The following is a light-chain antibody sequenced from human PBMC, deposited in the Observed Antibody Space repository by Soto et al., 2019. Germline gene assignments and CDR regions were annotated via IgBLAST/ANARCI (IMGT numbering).Light chain of an antibody. CDR3: QKYSSVPV. V-gene: IGKV1-27*01. CDR1: QGIRNF. J-gene: IGKJ3*01. Sequence: DIQMTQSPTSLSASVGDRVTITCRASQGIRNFVAWYQQKPGKAPKLLIYAASTLQSGVPSRFSGSGSGTDCTITINSLQPEDVATYSCQKYSSVPVFGPGTKVEIK. CDR2: AAS.